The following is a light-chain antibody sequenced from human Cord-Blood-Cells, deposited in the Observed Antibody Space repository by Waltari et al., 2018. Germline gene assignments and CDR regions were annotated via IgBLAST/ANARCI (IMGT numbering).Light chain of an antibody. J-gene: IGLJ3*02. CDR3: SSYTSSSTRV. CDR2: DVS. CDR1: SSDAGGYNY. V-gene: IGLV2-14*01. Sequence: QSALSQPASVSGSPGQSITISCTGTSSDAGGYNYFPWYQQHPGKAPKLMIYDVSNRPSGVSNRFSGSKSGNTASLTISGLQAEDEADYYCSSYTSSSTRVFGGGTKLTVL.